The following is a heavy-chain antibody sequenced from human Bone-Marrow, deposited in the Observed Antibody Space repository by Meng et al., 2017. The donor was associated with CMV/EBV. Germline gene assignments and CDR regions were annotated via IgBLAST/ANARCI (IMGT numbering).Heavy chain of an antibody. V-gene: IGHV1-69*02. CDR3: ARGPGGWLQLPPEYFQH. D-gene: IGHD5-24*01. Sequence: SVKVSCKASGGTFSSYTISWVRQAPGQGLEWMGRIIPILGIANYAQKFQGRVTITADKSTSTAYMELSRLRSEDTAVYYCARGPGGWLQLPPEYFQHWGQGTLVTVSS. CDR2: IIPILGIA. J-gene: IGHJ1*01. CDR1: GGTFSSYT.